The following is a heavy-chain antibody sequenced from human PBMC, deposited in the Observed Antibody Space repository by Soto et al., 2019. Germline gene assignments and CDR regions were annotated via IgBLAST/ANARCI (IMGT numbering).Heavy chain of an antibody. CDR1: GGSISSYY. Sequence: PSETLSLTCSVSGGSISSYYLSWIRQPPGKGLEWIGYIYHSGTTYYNPSLKSRVTISVDTSKNQFSLKLSSVTAADTAVYYCARAHYGDYGYGMDVWGQGTTVTVSS. D-gene: IGHD4-17*01. V-gene: IGHV4-59*12. J-gene: IGHJ6*02. CDR2: IYHSGTT. CDR3: ARAHYGDYGYGMDV.